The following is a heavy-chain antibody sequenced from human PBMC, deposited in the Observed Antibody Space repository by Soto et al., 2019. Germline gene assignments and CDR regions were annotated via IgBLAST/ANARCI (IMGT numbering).Heavy chain of an antibody. CDR3: ARVQYYYDSSGYLPGYFDY. J-gene: IGHJ4*02. CDR1: CYTFTSYG. D-gene: IGHD3-22*01. V-gene: IGHV1-18*01. CDR2: ISSYNGNT. Sequence: GASVKVSCKASCYTFTSYGISWGRQAPGQGLGWMGWISSYNGNTNYAQKLQGRVTMTTDTSTSTAYMELRSLRSDDTAVYYCARVQYYYDSSGYLPGYFDYWGQGTLVTVSS.